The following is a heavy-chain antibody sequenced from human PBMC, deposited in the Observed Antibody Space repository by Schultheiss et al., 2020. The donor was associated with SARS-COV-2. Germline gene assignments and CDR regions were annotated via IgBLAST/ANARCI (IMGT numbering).Heavy chain of an antibody. CDR3: ARTCSGGSCYSGGFDY. D-gene: IGHD2-15*01. V-gene: IGHV4-59*12. J-gene: IGHJ4*02. Sequence: SQTLSLTCTVSGGSISPYYWSWIRQPPGKGLEWIGYIYYSGSTNYNPSLKSRVTISVDTSKNQFSLKLSSVTAADTAVYYCARTCSGGSCYSGGFDYWGQGTLVTVSS. CDR1: GGSISPYY. CDR2: IYYSGST.